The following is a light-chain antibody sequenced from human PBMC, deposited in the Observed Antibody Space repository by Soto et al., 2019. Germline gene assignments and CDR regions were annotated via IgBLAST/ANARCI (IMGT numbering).Light chain of an antibody. CDR3: QQSYSTPRT. J-gene: IGKJ1*01. Sequence: DIQMTQSPSSLSASEGDRVTITCRAGQSISNYLNWYQQRPGKAPRLLIYDSSSLQSGVPSRFSGSGSGTDSTLTISSLQPEDFATYYCQQSYSTPRTFGQGTKVEIK. CDR1: QSISNY. V-gene: IGKV1-39*01. CDR2: DSS.